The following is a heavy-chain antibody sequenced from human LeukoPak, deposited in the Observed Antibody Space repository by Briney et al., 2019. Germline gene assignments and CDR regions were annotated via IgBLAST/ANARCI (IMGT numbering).Heavy chain of an antibody. CDR2: INHSGST. Sequence: SETLSLTCAVYGGSFSGYYWSGIRQPPGKGLEWVGEINHSGSTNYNPSLKSRVTISVDTSKNQFSLKLSSVTAADTAVYYCARGRTVFGVLKGDWFDPWGQGTLVTVSS. D-gene: IGHD3-3*01. CDR3: ARGRTVFGVLKGDWFDP. J-gene: IGHJ5*02. CDR1: GGSFSGYY. V-gene: IGHV4-34*01.